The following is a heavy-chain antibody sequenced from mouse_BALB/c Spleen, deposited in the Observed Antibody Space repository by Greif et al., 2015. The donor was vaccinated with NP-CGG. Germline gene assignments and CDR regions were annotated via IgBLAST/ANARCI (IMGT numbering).Heavy chain of an antibody. Sequence: EVKLQESGGGLVKPGGSLKLSCAASGFAFSSYDMSWVRQTPEKRLEWVATISSGGSYTYYPDSVKGRFTISRDNARNTLYLQMSSLRSEDTALYYCARPSVGYDGYWGFAYWGQGALVTVSA. D-gene: IGHD2-3*01. J-gene: IGHJ3*01. CDR3: ARPSVGYDGYWGFAY. CDR2: ISSGGSYT. V-gene: IGHV5-9*02. CDR1: GFAFSSYD.